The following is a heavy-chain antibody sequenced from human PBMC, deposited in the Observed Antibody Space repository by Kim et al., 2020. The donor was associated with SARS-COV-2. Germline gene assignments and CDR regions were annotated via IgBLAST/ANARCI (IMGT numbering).Heavy chain of an antibody. D-gene: IGHD3-22*01. CDR3: ARGDYYDSSGHEGWFDP. V-gene: IGHV4-31*02. Sequence: LKSRVTNSVDTSKNQFSLRLRSVTAADTAVYYCARGDYYDSSGHEGWFDPWGQGTLVTVSS. J-gene: IGHJ5*02.